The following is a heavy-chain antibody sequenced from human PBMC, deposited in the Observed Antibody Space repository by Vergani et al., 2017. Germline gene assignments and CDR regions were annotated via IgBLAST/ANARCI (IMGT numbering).Heavy chain of an antibody. Sequence: QVQLVQSGAEVKKPGSSVKVSCKASGGTFSSYAISWVRQAPGQGLEWMGGIIPIFGTANYAQKFQGRVTITADESTSTAYMELSSLRSEDTAVYYCATKSCGTPGCQIGYFRERGQGTLVTVSS. J-gene: IGHJ1*01. CDR1: GGTFSSYA. CDR3: ATKSCGTPGCQIGYFRE. CDR2: IIPIFGTA. V-gene: IGHV1-69*01. D-gene: IGHD1-1*01.